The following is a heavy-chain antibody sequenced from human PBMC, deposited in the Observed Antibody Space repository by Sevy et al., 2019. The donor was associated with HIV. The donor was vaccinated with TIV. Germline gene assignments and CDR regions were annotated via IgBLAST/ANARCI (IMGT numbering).Heavy chain of an antibody. V-gene: IGHV3-21*01. D-gene: IGHD3-10*01. J-gene: IGHJ4*02. CDR2: ISSASSYI. Sequence: GGSLRLSCAASGFTFNYHFMNCVRQVPGKGLEWVSYISSASSYINYSDSVKGRFTISRDNAKNLVFLEMNNLRPEDTAVYFCARGDYYGSLYYFDYWGQGTLVTVSS. CDR1: GFTFNYHF. CDR3: ARGDYYGSLYYFDY.